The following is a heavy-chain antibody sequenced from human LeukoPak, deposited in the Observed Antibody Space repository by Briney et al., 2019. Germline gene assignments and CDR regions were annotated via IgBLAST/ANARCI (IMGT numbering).Heavy chain of an antibody. J-gene: IGHJ4*02. V-gene: IGHV3-30-3*01. CDR2: ISYDGSNK. CDR3: AREDMTTVVTPFDY. D-gene: IGHD4-23*01. Sequence: PGGSLRLSCAASGFTFSSYAMHWVRQAPGKGLEWVAVISYDGSNKYYADSVKGRFTTSRDNSKNTLYLQMNSLRAEDTAVYYCAREDMTTVVTPFDYWGQGTLVTVSS. CDR1: GFTFSSYA.